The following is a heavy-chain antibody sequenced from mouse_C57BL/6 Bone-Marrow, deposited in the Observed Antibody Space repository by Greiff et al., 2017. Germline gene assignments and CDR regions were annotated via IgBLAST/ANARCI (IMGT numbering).Heavy chain of an antibody. CDR2: INPSNGGT. CDR3: AREAIRWLRRRVPFAY. CDR1: GYTFTSYW. V-gene: IGHV1-53*01. D-gene: IGHD2-2*01. J-gene: IGHJ3*01. Sequence: QVQLKQSGPELVKPGASVKLSCKASGYTFTSYWMHWVKQRPGQGLEWIGNINPSNGGTNYNEKFKSKATLTVDKSSSTAYMQLSSLTSEDSAVYYCAREAIRWLRRRVPFAYWGQGTLVTVSA.